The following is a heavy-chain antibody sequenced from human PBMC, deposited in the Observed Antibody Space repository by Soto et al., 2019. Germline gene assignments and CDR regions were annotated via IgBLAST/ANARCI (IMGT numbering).Heavy chain of an antibody. Sequence: EVQVVESGGALVKPGESLRLSCAASGFTFSNGWMNWVRQAPGKGLEWVGHIKSKTDGGTTDYAAPVKGRFTISRDDSKNTVYLQMNSLKTEDTAVYYCTTVHGGKGWCLDYWGQGTLVTVSS. J-gene: IGHJ4*02. V-gene: IGHV3-15*07. CDR1: GFTFSNGW. D-gene: IGHD2-21*01. CDR2: IKSKTDGGTT. CDR3: TTVHGGKGWCLDY.